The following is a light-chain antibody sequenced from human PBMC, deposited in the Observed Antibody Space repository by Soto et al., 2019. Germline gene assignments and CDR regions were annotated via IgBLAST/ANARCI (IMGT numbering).Light chain of an antibody. CDR2: DAS. Sequence: DIRMTQSPSTLSASVGDRVTITCRASQSVSRWVAWYQQKPGKAPKLLIYDASTLESGVPSRFSGSGSGTDFTLTISSLQPEDFATYYCQQSYSTPITFGQGTRLEIK. CDR3: QQSYSTPIT. J-gene: IGKJ5*01. CDR1: QSVSRW. V-gene: IGKV1-5*01.